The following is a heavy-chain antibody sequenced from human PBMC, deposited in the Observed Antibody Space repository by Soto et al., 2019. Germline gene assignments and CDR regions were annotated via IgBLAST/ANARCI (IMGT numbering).Heavy chain of an antibody. Sequence: GASVKVSCKASGYTFTSYGISWVRQAPGQGLEWMGWISAYNGNTNYAQKLQGRVTMTTDTSTSTAYMELRSLRSDDTAVYYCARVYARNVVMGENWFDPWGQGTLVTVSS. CDR2: ISAYNGNT. J-gene: IGHJ5*02. CDR1: GYTFTSYG. CDR3: ARVYARNVVMGENWFDP. V-gene: IGHV1-18*01. D-gene: IGHD3-22*01.